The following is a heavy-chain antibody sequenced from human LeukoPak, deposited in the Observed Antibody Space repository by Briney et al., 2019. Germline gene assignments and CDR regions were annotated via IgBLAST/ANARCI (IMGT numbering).Heavy chain of an antibody. CDR2: IYTGGST. J-gene: IGHJ5*02. D-gene: IGHD6-13*01. V-gene: IGHV4-4*07. CDR1: GGSISGYY. Sequence: SETLSLTCTVSGGSISGYYWSWIRQPAGKGLEWIGRIYTGGSTNYHPSLKSRLTMSADTPKNQFSLKLNSVTAADTAVYYCARSLDYSSSFVREGWFDRWGQGALVTVSS. CDR3: ARSLDYSSSFVREGWFDR.